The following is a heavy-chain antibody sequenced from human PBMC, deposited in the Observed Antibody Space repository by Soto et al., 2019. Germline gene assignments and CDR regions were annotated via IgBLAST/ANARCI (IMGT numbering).Heavy chain of an antibody. D-gene: IGHD2-2*01. Sequence: QVQLQESGPGLVKPSQTMSLTCTVSGGSISSGDYSWRWIRQPPGKGLEWIGYIYYSVSTYFNPSLKSSVTISVDTSKNQFSSKLSSVTAADTAVYYCARDPGVVPAGGMDVWGQGTTVTVS. J-gene: IGHJ6*02. CDR2: IYYSVST. CDR3: ARDPGVVPAGGMDV. CDR1: GGSISSGDYS. V-gene: IGHV4-30-4*01.